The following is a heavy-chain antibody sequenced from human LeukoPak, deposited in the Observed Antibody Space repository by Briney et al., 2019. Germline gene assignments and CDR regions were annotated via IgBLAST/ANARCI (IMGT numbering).Heavy chain of an antibody. Sequence: SETLSLTCTVSGGSISSYYWSWIRQPPGKGLEWIGYIYYSGSTNYNPSLKSRVTISVDTSKNQFYLKLSSVTAADTAVYYCARDMGYYGMHVWGQGTTVTASS. J-gene: IGHJ6*02. V-gene: IGHV4-59*01. CDR1: GGSISSYY. CDR2: IYYSGST. CDR3: ARDMGYYGMHV. D-gene: IGHD3-10*01.